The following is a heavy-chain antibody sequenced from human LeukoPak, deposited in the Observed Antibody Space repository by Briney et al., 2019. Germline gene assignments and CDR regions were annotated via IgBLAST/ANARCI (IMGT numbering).Heavy chain of an antibody. CDR3: ARDRRGLRENWYFDL. V-gene: IGHV1-2*02. D-gene: IGHD3-16*01. CDR2: INPNSGGT. Sequence: ASVKVSCKASGYTFTGYYMHWVRQAPGQGLEWMGWINPNSGGTNYAQKFQGRVTMTRDTSISTAYMELSRLRSDDTAVYYCARDRRGLRENWYFDLWGRGTLVTVSS. CDR1: GYTFTGYY. J-gene: IGHJ2*01.